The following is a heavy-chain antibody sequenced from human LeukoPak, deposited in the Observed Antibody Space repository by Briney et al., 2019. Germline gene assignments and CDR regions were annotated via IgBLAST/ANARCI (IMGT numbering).Heavy chain of an antibody. V-gene: IGHV1-2*04. CDR2: INPNSGGT. Sequence: ASVKVSCKASGYTFTGYYMDWVRQAPGQGLEWMGWINPNSGGTNYAQKFQGWVTMTRDTSISTAYMELSRLRSDDTAVYYCAASRGRIVGATYWGQGTLVTVSS. D-gene: IGHD1-26*01. CDR1: GYTFTGYY. CDR3: AASRGRIVGATY. J-gene: IGHJ4*02.